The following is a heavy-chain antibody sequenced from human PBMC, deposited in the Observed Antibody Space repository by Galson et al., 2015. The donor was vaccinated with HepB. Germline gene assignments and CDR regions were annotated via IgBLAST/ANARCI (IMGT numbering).Heavy chain of an antibody. Sequence: SLRLSCAASGFTFSNAWMSWVRQAPGKGLEWVGRIKSKTDGGTTDYAAPVKGRFTISRDDSKNTLYLQMNSLKTEDTAVYYCTTSSGSVTGYSPQGRYWGQGTLVTVSS. CDR1: GFTFSNAW. D-gene: IGHD3-9*01. CDR2: IKSKTDGGTT. V-gene: IGHV3-15*01. CDR3: TTSSGSVTGYSPQGRY. J-gene: IGHJ4*02.